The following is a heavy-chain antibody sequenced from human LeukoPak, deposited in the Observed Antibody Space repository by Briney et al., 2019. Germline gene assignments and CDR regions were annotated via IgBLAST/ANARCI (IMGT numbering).Heavy chain of an antibody. D-gene: IGHD2-8*01. J-gene: IGHJ4*02. Sequence: SETLSLTCAVYGLSFSDYYWSWIRQPPGKGLEWIGEINHSGSTNYNPSLKSRVTISVDTSKNQFSLKLSSVTAADTAVYYCARSVPPYCTSGVCYYYFDYWGQGTLVTVSS. V-gene: IGHV4-34*01. CDR1: GLSFSDYY. CDR3: ARSVPPYCTSGVCYYYFDY. CDR2: INHSGST.